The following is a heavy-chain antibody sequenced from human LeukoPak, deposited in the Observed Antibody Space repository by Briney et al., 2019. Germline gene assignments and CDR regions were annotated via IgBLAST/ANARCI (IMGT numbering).Heavy chain of an antibody. D-gene: IGHD3-22*01. J-gene: IGHJ4*02. V-gene: IGHV1-46*01. CDR3: ARSLYDLLTTFDY. CDR1: GYIFTSYY. Sequence: ASVKVSCKASGYIFTSYYIHWVRQAPAQGLEWMGMINPSDGTTSYAQKFQGRVTMTRDTSTSTVYMELSSLRSEDTAVYYCARSLYDLLTTFDYWGQGTLVTVSS. CDR2: INPSDGTT.